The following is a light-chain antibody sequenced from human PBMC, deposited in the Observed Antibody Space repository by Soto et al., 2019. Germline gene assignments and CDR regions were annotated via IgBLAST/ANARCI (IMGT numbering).Light chain of an antibody. Sequence: DIQMTQSASTLSASVGDRVTITCRASQNINIWLAWYQQKPGKAPKLLISKASSLQTGVPSRFSGSGSGTEFTLTISSLQPDDFATYYCQQHIAFPLTFGGGTKVDIK. CDR1: QNINIW. CDR3: QQHIAFPLT. CDR2: KAS. V-gene: IGKV1-5*03. J-gene: IGKJ4*01.